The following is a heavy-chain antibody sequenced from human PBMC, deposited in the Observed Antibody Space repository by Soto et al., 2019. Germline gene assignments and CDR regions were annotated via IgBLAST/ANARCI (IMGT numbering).Heavy chain of an antibody. CDR3: ARAVVVVAVYYGMDV. D-gene: IGHD2-15*01. Sequence: GGSLRLSCAASGFTFSSYSMNWVRHAPGKGLEWVSYISSSSSTIYYADSVKGRFTISRDNAKNSLYLQMNSLRDEDTAVYYCARAVVVVAVYYGMDVWGQGTTVTVSS. CDR2: ISSSSSTI. CDR1: GFTFSSYS. V-gene: IGHV3-48*02. J-gene: IGHJ6*02.